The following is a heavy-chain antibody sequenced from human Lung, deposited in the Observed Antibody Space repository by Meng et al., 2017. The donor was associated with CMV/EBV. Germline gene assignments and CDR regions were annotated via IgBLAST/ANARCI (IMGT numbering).Heavy chain of an antibody. Sequence: VELVQSGAEVKRPGASVKISCQASGYSFSGFYLNWARQAPGHGLELLGRVNPISDDTHLAQKFEGGITVTRGATINTAFMELTRLRPDDTAVYYCAKSSDNGWSSWGPGTLVTVSS. D-gene: IGHD6-19*01. CDR3: AKSSDNGWSS. CDR2: VNPISDDT. J-gene: IGHJ4*01. CDR1: GYSFSGFY. V-gene: IGHV1-2*06.